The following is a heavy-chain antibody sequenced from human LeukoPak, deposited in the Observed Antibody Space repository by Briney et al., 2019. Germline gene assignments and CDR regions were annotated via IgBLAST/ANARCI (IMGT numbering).Heavy chain of an antibody. CDR3: ARGQYYYDSSGALDY. CDR1: GGSFSGYY. D-gene: IGHD3-22*01. J-gene: IGHJ4*02. CDR2: INHSGST. Sequence: SSETLSLTCAVYGGSFSGYYWSWIRQPPGKGLEWLGEINHSGSTNYNPSLKSRVTISVDTSKNQFSLKLSSVTAADTAVYYCARGQYYYDSSGALDYWGQGTLVTVSS. V-gene: IGHV4-34*01.